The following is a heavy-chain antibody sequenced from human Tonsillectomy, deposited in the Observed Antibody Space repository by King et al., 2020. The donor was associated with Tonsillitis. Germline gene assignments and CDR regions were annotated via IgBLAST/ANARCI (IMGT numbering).Heavy chain of an antibody. CDR3: AKDFFRRDVGYFDY. V-gene: IGHV3-23*04. D-gene: IGHD1-26*01. Sequence: VQLVESGGGLVQPGGSLRLSCAASGFTFSNYAMSWVRQAPGKGLGWVSFIRGGGGSTYYADSGKGRFTISRDNSKNTLYLQLSSLRAEDTALYYSAKDFFRRDVGYFDYWGQGTLVTVSS. CDR1: GFTFSNYA. J-gene: IGHJ4*02. CDR2: IRGGGGST.